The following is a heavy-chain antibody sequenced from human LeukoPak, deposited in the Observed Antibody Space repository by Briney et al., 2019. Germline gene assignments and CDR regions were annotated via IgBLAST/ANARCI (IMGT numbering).Heavy chain of an antibody. CDR2: IYYSGTT. CDR3: AREGRDGYNYFWPGGY. J-gene: IGHJ4*02. D-gene: IGHD5-24*01. V-gene: IGHV4-39*07. CDR1: GGSISSSIYY. Sequence: PSETLSLTCTVSGGSISSSIYYWGWIRQPPGKGLEWIGSIYYSGTTYCNPSLKSRVTISVDTSKNQFSLKLSSVTAADTAVYYCAREGRDGYNYFWPGGYWGQGTQVTVSS.